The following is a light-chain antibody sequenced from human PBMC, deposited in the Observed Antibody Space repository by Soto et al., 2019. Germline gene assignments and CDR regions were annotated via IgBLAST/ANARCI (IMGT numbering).Light chain of an antibody. CDR3: CSYAGSSTLV. CDR1: SSDVGSYNL. J-gene: IGLJ2*01. V-gene: IGLV2-23*01. CDR2: EGS. Sequence: QSALTQPASVSGSPGQSITISCTGTSSDVGSYNLVSRYQQHPGKAPKLMIYEGSKRPSGVSNRFSGSKSGNTASLTISGLQAEDDADYYCCSYAGSSTLVFGGGTKVTVL.